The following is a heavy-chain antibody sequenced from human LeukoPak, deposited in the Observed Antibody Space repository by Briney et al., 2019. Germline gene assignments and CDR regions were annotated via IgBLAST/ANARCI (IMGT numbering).Heavy chain of an antibody. D-gene: IGHD3-3*02. V-gene: IGHV3-30*18. CDR3: AKEGTPHVSTWYDL. CDR1: GFTFSIAW. Sequence: GGSLRLSCAASGFTFSIAWMSWVRQAPGKGLEWVEVISYEGGTQHYADSVKGRFIISRDNPRNTLYLQMNILRTEDTAVYYCAKEGTPHVSTWYDLWGQGTQVIVSS. CDR2: ISYEGGTQ. J-gene: IGHJ5*02.